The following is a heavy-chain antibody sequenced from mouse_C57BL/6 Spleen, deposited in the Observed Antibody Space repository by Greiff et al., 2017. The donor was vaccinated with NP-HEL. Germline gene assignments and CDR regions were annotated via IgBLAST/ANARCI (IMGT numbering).Heavy chain of an antibody. D-gene: IGHD2-4*01. CDR1: GFSLSTSGMG. CDR2: IYWDDDK. J-gene: IGHJ3*01. V-gene: IGHV8-12*01. Sequence: QVTLKVCGPGILQSSQTLSLTCSLSGFSLSTSGMGVSWIRQPSGKGLEWLAHIYWDDDKRYNPSLKSRLTISKDTSRNQVFLKITSVDTADTATYYCARDYDYDETWFAYWGQGTLVTVSA. CDR3: ARDYDYDETWFAY.